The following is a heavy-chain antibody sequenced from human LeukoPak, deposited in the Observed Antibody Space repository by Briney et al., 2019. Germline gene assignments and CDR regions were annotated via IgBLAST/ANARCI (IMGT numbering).Heavy chain of an antibody. V-gene: IGHV3-7*01. Sequence: PGGSLRLSCAASGFTFSSYWMSWVRQAPGKGLEWVANIKQDGSEKYYVDSVKGRFTISRDNAKNSLYLQMNSLRAEDTAVYYCARGTSSSDYSRLYYFDYWGQGTLVTVSS. J-gene: IGHJ4*02. CDR2: IKQDGSEK. CDR3: ARGTSSSDYSRLYYFDY. CDR1: GFTFSSYW. D-gene: IGHD3-22*01.